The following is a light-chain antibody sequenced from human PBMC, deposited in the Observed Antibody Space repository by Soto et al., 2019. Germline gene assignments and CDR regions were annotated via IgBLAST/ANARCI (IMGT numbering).Light chain of an antibody. CDR1: QSVSSN. V-gene: IGKV3-15*01. Sequence: EIVMTQSPATLSVSPGERATLSCRASQSVSSNLAWYQQKPGQAPRLLIYVASTRATGIPARFSGSGSWTEFTLTISSLQSEDFAVYYCQQYNNWPYTFGQGTKLEIK. CDR3: QQYNNWPYT. J-gene: IGKJ2*01. CDR2: VAS.